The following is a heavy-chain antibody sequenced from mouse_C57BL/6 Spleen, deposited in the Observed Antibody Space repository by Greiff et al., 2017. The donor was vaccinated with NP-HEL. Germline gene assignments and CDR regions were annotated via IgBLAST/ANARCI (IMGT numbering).Heavy chain of an antibody. Sequence: QVQLQQSGAELVKPGASVKLSCKASGYTFTSYWMHWVKQRPGQGLEWIGMIHPNSGSTNYNEKFKSKATLTVDKSSSTAYMQLSSLTSEDSAVYYCARGTVSYYFDYWGQGTTLTVSS. D-gene: IGHD3-3*01. CDR3: ARGTVSYYFDY. CDR2: IHPNSGST. J-gene: IGHJ2*01. V-gene: IGHV1-64*01. CDR1: GYTFTSYW.